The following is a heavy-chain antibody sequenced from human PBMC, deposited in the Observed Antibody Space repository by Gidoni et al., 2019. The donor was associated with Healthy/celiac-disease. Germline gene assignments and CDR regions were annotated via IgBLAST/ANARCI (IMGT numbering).Heavy chain of an antibody. Sequence: VKPGGSLRLSXXXSGFTFSDYYMSWIRQAPGKGLEWVSYISSSSSYTNYADSVKGRFTISRDNAKNSLYLQMNSLRAEDTAVYYCARDYDFWSGYYTGTLDYWGQGTLVTVSS. CDR2: ISSSSSYT. V-gene: IGHV3-11*06. J-gene: IGHJ4*02. D-gene: IGHD3-3*01. CDR1: GFTFSDYY. CDR3: ARDYDFWSGYYTGTLDY.